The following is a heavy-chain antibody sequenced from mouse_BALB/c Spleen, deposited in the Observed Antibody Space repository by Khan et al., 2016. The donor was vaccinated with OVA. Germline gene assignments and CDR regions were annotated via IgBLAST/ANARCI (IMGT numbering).Heavy chain of an antibody. CDR1: GYSFTLYY. V-gene: IGHV1-26*01. Sequence: VQLKESGPDLVKPGASVKISCKASGYSFTLYYMSWVKQSHGKSLEWIGRVNPNTDNINYNQEFKGKAILTVDKSSNTAYMELRSLTSEDSAVYFCARGYDCGASGGQGTLVTVSA. CDR2: VNPNTDNI. D-gene: IGHD2-14*01. CDR3: ARGYDCGAS. J-gene: IGHJ3*01.